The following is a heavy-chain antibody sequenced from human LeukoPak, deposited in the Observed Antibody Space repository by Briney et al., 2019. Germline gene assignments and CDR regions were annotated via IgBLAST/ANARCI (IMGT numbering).Heavy chain of an antibody. Sequence: VSVKVPCKTSGYSFNDYYMHWVHQDPGQPLEWTGWINPYSVGSGSALKFEARVTMTRDTSLGSVSVQVRSLTCDDTAIYCGVRADRLHGGPYLIGPWGQGTLVTVSS. CDR1: GYSFNDYY. CDR3: VRADRLHGGPYLIGP. V-gene: IGHV1-2*02. D-gene: IGHD3-16*01. CDR2: INPYSVGS. J-gene: IGHJ5*02.